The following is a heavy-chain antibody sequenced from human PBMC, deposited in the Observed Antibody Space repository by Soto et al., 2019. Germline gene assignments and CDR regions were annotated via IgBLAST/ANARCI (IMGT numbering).Heavy chain of an antibody. CDR2: IIPIFGTA. D-gene: IGHD4-17*01. J-gene: IGHJ3*02. CDR3: ASPLRRLRSGAFDI. Sequence: QVQLVQSGAEVKKPGSSVKVSCKASVGTFSSYAISWVRQAPGQGLEWMGGIIPIFGTANYAQKFQGRVTITADESTSTAYMELSSLRSEDTAVYYCASPLRRLRSGAFDIWGQGTMVTVSS. CDR1: VGTFSSYA. V-gene: IGHV1-69*01.